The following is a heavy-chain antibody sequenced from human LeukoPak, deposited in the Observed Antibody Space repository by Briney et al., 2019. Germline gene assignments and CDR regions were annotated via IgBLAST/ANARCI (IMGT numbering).Heavy chain of an antibody. Sequence: GGSLRLSCAASGFPFNAYWMTWVRQAPGKGLEWVANMRQDGDTKYYVDSVKGRFTISRDNAMNSLYLQMNSLRAEDTAIYYCARSLPYGTTWYGRSDFWGQGTLVTVSS. CDR2: MRQDGDTK. CDR1: GFPFNAYW. CDR3: ARSLPYGTTWYGRSDF. D-gene: IGHD6-13*01. J-gene: IGHJ4*02. V-gene: IGHV3-7*03.